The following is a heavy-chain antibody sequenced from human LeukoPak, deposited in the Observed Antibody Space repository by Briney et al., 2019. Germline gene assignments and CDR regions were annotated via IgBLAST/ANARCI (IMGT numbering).Heavy chain of an antibody. J-gene: IGHJ4*02. Sequence: GGSLRLSCAASGFTSSSYAMSWVRQAPGKGLEWVSAISGSGGSTYYADSVKGRFAISRDNSKNTLYLQMNSLRAEDTAVYYCAKALAAAADGIVDYWGQGTLVTVSS. CDR1: GFTSSSYA. D-gene: IGHD6-13*01. CDR2: ISGSGGST. V-gene: IGHV3-23*01. CDR3: AKALAAAADGIVDY.